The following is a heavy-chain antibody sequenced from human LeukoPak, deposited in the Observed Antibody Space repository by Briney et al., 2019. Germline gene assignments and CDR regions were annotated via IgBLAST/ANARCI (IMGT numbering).Heavy chain of an antibody. D-gene: IGHD5-24*01. CDR1: GGTFSSYA. CDR2: IIPIFGTA. Sequence: SVKVSCKASGGTFSSYAISWVRQAPGQGLEWMGGIIPIFGTANYAQKFQGRVTITADESTSTAYMELSSLRSEDTAVYYCAREGGMATINAYWGQGTLVTVSS. CDR3: AREGGMATINAY. J-gene: IGHJ4*02. V-gene: IGHV1-69*01.